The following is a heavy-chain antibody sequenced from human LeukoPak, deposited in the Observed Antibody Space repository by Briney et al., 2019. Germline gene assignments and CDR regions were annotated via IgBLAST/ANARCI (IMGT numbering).Heavy chain of an antibody. V-gene: IGHV4-31*03. CDR2: IYYSGST. Sequence: SETLSLTCTVSGGSISSGGYYWSWIRQHPGKGLEWIGYIYYSGSTYYNPSLKSRVTISVDTSKNQFSLKLSSVTAADTAVYYCARAKAKYYDILTATRGYYYGMDVRGQGTTVTVSS. J-gene: IGHJ6*02. CDR1: GGSISSGGYY. D-gene: IGHD3-9*01. CDR3: ARAKAKYYDILTATRGYYYGMDV.